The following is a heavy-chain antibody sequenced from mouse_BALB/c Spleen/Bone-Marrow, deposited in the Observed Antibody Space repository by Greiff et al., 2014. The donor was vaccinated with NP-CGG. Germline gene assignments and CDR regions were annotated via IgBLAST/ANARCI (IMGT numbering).Heavy chain of an antibody. CDR1: GFSLTSYG. J-gene: IGHJ4*01. Sequence: VQVVESGPGLVAPSQSPSITCTVSGFSLTSYGVHWVRQPPGKGLEWLGVIWAGGSTNYNSALMSRLSISKDNSKSQVFLKMNSLQTDDTAMYYCARDYYGSLYAMDYWGKGTSVTVSS. D-gene: IGHD1-1*01. CDR3: ARDYYGSLYAMDY. V-gene: IGHV2-9*02. CDR2: IWAGGST.